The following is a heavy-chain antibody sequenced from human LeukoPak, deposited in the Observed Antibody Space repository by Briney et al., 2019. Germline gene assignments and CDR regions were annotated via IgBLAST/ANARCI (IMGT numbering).Heavy chain of an antibody. CDR2: ISRRSTYI. D-gene: IGHD3-10*01. CDR1: GFTFSSYT. Sequence: PGGSLRPSCAASGFTFSSYTMNWVRQAPGKGLEWVSSISRRSTYIYYADSVKGRFTISRDNAKNSLYLQMNSLRAEDTAVYYCAHLPSSGTGIVDYWGQGTLVTVSS. CDR3: AHLPSSGTGIVDY. J-gene: IGHJ4*02. V-gene: IGHV3-21*01.